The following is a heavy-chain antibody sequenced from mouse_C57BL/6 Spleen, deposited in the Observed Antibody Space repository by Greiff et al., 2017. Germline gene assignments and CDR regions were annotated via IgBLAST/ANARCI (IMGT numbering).Heavy chain of an antibody. CDR3: TSSYGSRYRLQEFEV. J-gene: IGHJ1*03. D-gene: IGHD1-1*01. V-gene: IGHV5-9-1*02. CDR2: ISSGGDYI. CDR1: GFTFSSYA. Sequence: EVMLVESGEGLVKPGGSLKLSCAASGFTFSSYAMSWVRQTPEKGLEWVAYISSGGDYIYYADTVKGRFTISRDTARNTLYLQMSSLKSEDTAMYYCTSSYGSRYRLQEFEVWGTGTTVTVAS.